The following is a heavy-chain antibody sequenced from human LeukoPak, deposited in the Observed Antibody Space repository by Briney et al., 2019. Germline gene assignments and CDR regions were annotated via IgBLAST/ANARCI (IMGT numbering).Heavy chain of an antibody. CDR1: GYTFTGYY. D-gene: IGHD5-24*01. CDR3: ARVGDGLNDAFDI. CDR2: INPNSGGT. J-gene: IGHJ3*02. V-gene: IGHV1-2*06. Sequence: ASVKVSCKASGYTFTGYYMNWVRQAPGQGLEWMGRINPNSGGTNYAQKFQGRVTMTRDTSISTAYMELSRLRSDDMAVYYCARVGDGLNDAFDIWGRGTMVTVSS.